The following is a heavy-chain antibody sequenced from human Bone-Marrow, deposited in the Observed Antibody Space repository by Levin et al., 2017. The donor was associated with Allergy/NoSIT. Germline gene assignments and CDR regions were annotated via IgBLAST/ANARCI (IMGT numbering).Heavy chain of an antibody. V-gene: IGHV3-72*01. D-gene: IGHD1-7*01. J-gene: IGHJ6*02. Sequence: GGSLRLSCAASGFTFSDHYMDWVRQAPGRGLEWVARSRDKANSYTTEYAASVKGRFTISRDDSKTSLYPQMNSLKTEDTAVYYCTRGKLELQVYYGMDVWGQGTTVTVSS. CDR2: SRDKANSYTT. CDR3: TRGKLELQVYYGMDV. CDR1: GFTFSDHY.